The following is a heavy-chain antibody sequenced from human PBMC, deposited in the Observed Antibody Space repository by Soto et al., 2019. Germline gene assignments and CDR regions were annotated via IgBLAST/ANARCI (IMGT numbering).Heavy chain of an antibody. CDR3: ARRGGIVVVPAAIGRGEAFDI. J-gene: IGHJ3*02. Sequence: PSETLSLTCAVYGGSFSGYYWSWIRQPPGKGLEWIGEINHSGSTNYNPSLKSRVTISVDTSKNQFSLKLSSVTAADTAVYYCARRGGIVVVPAAIGRGEAFDIWGQGTMVTVSS. V-gene: IGHV4-34*01. CDR2: INHSGST. D-gene: IGHD2-2*01. CDR1: GGSFSGYY.